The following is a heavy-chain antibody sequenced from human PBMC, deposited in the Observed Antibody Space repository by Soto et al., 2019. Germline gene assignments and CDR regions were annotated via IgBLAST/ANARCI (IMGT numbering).Heavy chain of an antibody. V-gene: IGHV2-5*02. CDR3: GHKDCNSNNYFLEL. D-gene: IGHD4-4*01. J-gene: IGHJ2*01. CDR1: GFPLSTSGVG. CDR2: IYWDDDK. Sequence: QITVKESGPKPVKPSQTLTLTCAFSGFPLSTSGVGVGWVRQPPGKAPERLALIYWDDDKRYRPSLKSRRSITMDTAKDQVVFTITNIDPVDTATFYSGHKDCNSNNYFLELWCRGTLVTVSS.